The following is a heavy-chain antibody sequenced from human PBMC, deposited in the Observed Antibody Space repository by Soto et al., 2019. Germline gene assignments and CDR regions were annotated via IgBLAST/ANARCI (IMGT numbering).Heavy chain of an antibody. D-gene: IGHD3-22*01. V-gene: IGHV4-31*03. CDR2: IYYTGST. J-gene: IGHJ4*02. CDR3: ARIEKASIK. CDR1: GASIRSGGYY. Sequence: PSETLSLTCSVSGASIRSGGYYWSWLRQSPGKGLEWIVHIYYTGSTFYSPSLKSRLTISLDTSKNQFSLDLRSVTAADTAMYYCARIEKASIKWGRGTLVTVSS.